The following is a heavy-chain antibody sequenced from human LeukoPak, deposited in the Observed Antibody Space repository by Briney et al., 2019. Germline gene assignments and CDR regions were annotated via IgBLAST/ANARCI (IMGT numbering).Heavy chain of an antibody. Sequence: PGGSLRLSCAASGFTFSSYSMNWVRQAPGKGLEWVSSISSSSSYIYYADSVKGRFTISRDNAKNSLYLQMNSLGAEDTAVYYCARDEGRTSCYYYWGQGTLVTVSS. V-gene: IGHV3-21*01. D-gene: IGHD2-2*01. J-gene: IGHJ4*02. CDR3: ARDEGRTSCYYY. CDR2: ISSSSSYI. CDR1: GFTFSSYS.